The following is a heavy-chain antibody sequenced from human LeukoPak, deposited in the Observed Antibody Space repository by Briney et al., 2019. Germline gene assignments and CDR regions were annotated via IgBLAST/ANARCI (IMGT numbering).Heavy chain of an antibody. CDR2: IDWDDDK. D-gene: IGHD5-24*01. CDR1: GFSLSTSGMC. V-gene: IGHV2-70*11. Sequence: SGPTLVNPTQTLTLTCTFSGFSLSTSGMCVSWIRQPPGKALEWLARIDWDDDKYYSTSLKTRLTISKDTSKNQVVLTMTNMDPVDTATYYCARTGLNTPEMANQAFDIWGQGTMVAVSS. CDR3: ARTGLNTPEMANQAFDI. J-gene: IGHJ3*02.